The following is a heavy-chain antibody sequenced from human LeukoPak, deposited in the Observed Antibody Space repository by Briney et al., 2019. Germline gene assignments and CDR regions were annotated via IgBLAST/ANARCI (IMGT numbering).Heavy chain of an antibody. CDR1: GFTFSSYA. J-gene: IGHJ4*02. CDR2: ISGSGGST. Sequence: GGSLRLSCAASGFTFSSYAMSWVHQAPGKGLEWVSAISGSGGSTYYADSVKGRFTISRDNSKNTLYLQMNSLRAEDTAVYYCAKDLTVLGIFDYWGQGTLVTVSS. V-gene: IGHV3-23*01. D-gene: IGHD7-27*01. CDR3: AKDLTVLGIFDY.